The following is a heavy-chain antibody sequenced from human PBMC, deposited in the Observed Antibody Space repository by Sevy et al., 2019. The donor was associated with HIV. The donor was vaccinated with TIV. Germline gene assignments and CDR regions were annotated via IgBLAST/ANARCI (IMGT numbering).Heavy chain of an antibody. D-gene: IGHD2-21*01. CDR2: IQYDGSNK. J-gene: IGHJ4*02. V-gene: IGHV3-30*02. CDR1: GFSFSSYG. CDR3: VKEGGGEGGDH. Sequence: GGSLRLSCAASGFSFSSYGMHWVRQAPGKGLEWMSYIQYDGSNKDYADSVKGRFTISRDNSKNTLYLQMNSLRVEDTAAFYCVKEGGGEGGDHWGQGTLVTVSS.